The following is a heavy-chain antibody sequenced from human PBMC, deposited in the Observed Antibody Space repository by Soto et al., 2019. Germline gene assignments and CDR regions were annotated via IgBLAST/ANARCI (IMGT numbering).Heavy chain of an antibody. Sequence: SETLSLTCAVYGGSFSGYYWGWIRQPPGKGLEWIGEINHSGSTNYNPSLKSRVTISVDTSKNQFSLKLSSVTAADTAVCYCARTSNLVVVAAIIWNWFDPWGQGTLVTAPQ. V-gene: IGHV4-34*01. CDR2: INHSGST. J-gene: IGHJ5*02. CDR1: GGSFSGYY. D-gene: IGHD2-15*01. CDR3: ARTSNLVVVAAIIWNWFDP.